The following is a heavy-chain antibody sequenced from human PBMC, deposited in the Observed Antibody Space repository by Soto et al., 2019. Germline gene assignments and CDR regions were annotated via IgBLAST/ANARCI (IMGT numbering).Heavy chain of an antibody. V-gene: IGHV1-3*01. J-gene: IGHJ6*02. CDR1: GYTFTSYA. CDR3: ARDPSYYGMDV. CDR2: INAGNGNT. Sequence: ASVKVSCKASGYTFTSYAMHLVRQAPGQRLEWMGWINAGNGNTKYSQKFQGRVTITREPSASTAYLGLSSLRTEDTAVYYCARDPSYYGMDVWGQGTTVTVSS.